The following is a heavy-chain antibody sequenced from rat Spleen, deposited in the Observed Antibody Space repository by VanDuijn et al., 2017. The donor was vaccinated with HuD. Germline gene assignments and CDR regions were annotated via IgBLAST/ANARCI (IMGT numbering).Heavy chain of an antibody. V-gene: IGHV3-1*01. CDR2: ISYSGNS. D-gene: IGHD1-1*01. CDR3: ARYRDSFGQVGIFDH. J-gene: IGHJ2*01. Sequence: EVQLQESGPGPVKVSESLSLTCSVTGHSITSSYRWNWIRKFPGNKMEWVGYISYSGNSGYNPSLKSRISITRDTSKNQFFLQLNSVTTEDTATYYCARYRDSFGQVGIFDHWGQGVMGTVSS. CDR1: GHSITSSY.